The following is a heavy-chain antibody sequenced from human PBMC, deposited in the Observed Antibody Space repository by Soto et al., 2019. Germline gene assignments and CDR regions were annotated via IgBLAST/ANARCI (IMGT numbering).Heavy chain of an antibody. D-gene: IGHD3-3*01. Sequence: QVQLVESGGGVVQPGRSLRLSCAASGFTFSSYAIYWVRQAPSKRLQWVALISYDGSNKYCADSVKGRFTISRDNSKNTLYLQMNSLRAEDTAVYDCARHKRDLRFLGWSYYFDYWGQGTLVTVSS. CDR1: GFTFSSYA. CDR2: ISYDGSNK. V-gene: IGHV3-30-3*01. CDR3: ARHKRDLRFLGWSYYFDY. J-gene: IGHJ4*02.